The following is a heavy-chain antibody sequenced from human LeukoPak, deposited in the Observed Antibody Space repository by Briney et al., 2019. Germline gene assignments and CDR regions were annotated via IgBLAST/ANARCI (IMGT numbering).Heavy chain of an antibody. CDR1: GYTFTSYY. CDR3: ARGLSGSADY. CDR2: INPSGGST. Sequence: GASVKVSCKASGYTFTSYYVHWVRQAPGQGLEWMGIINPSGGSTSYAQKFQSRVTMTRDTSTSTAYMELSSLRSEDTAIYYCARGLSGSADYWGQGTLVTVSS. J-gene: IGHJ4*02. V-gene: IGHV1-46*01.